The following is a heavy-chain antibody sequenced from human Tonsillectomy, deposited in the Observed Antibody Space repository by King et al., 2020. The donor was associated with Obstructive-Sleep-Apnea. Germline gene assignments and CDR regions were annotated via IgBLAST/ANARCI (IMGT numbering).Heavy chain of an antibody. D-gene: IGHD6-19*01. CDR3: AKGVSSGGAFDI. CDR2: IRDDGSNK. CDR1: GFTFSSYG. Sequence: VQLVESGGGVVQPGGSLRLSCAASGFTFSSYGMHWVRQAPGKGLEWVAFIRDDGSNKYYADSVKVRFTISRDNSKNTLYLQMNSLRAEDTAVYYCAKGVSSGGAFDIWGPGTMVTVSS. J-gene: IGHJ3*02. V-gene: IGHV3-30*02.